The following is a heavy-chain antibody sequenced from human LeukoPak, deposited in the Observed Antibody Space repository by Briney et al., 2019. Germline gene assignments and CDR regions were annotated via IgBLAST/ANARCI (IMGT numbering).Heavy chain of an antibody. CDR3: AGWPHYDILTGYYLVYYMDV. V-gene: IGHV1-69*05. J-gene: IGHJ6*03. D-gene: IGHD3-9*01. CDR1: GGTFSSYA. Sequence: ASVKVSYKASGGTFSSYAISWVRQAPGQGLEWMGGIIPIFGTAKYAQKFQGRVTITTDESTSTAYMELSSLRSEDTAVYYCAGWPHYDILTGYYLVYYMDVWGKGTTVTVSS. CDR2: IIPIFGTA.